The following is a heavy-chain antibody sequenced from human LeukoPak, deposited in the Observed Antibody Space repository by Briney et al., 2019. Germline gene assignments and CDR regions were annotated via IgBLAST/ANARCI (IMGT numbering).Heavy chain of an antibody. Sequence: HPGGSLRLSCAASGFTFSSYAMSWVRQAPGKGLEWVSAISGSGGSTYYADSVKGRFTISRDNSKNTLYLQMNSLRAEDTAVYYCAAHLGIAVAGMEHCFGYWGQGTLVTVSS. V-gene: IGHV3-23*01. CDR1: GFTFSSYA. CDR2: ISGSGGST. J-gene: IGHJ4*02. CDR3: AAHLGIAVAGMEHCFGY. D-gene: IGHD6-19*01.